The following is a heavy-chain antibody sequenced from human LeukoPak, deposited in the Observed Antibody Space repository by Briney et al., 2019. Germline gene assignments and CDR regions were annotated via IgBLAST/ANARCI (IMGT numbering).Heavy chain of an antibody. CDR1: GFTFSSYT. V-gene: IGHV3-21*01. CDR2: ISSSSSYI. Sequence: PGGSLRLSCAASGFTFSSYTMNWVRQAPGKGLEWVSSISSSSSYIYYADSVKGRFTISRDSAKNSLYLQMNSLRAEDTAVYYCARAGSNYYDSSGYYPTYWGQGTLVTVSS. D-gene: IGHD3-22*01. CDR3: ARAGSNYYDSSGYYPTY. J-gene: IGHJ4*02.